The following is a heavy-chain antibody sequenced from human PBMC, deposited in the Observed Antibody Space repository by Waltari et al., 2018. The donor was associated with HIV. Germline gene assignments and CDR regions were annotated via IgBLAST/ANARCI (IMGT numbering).Heavy chain of an antibody. CDR2: INPSGGST. V-gene: IGHV1-46*01. D-gene: IGHD2-21*02. CDR3: ARDRLNIPYYYYYGMDV. J-gene: IGHJ6*02. CDR1: GYTFTSYY. Sequence: QVQLVQSGAEVKKPGASVKVSCKASGYTFTSYYMHWVRQAPGQGLEWMGIINPSGGSTSYAQKFQGRVTMTRDTSTSTVYMELSSLRSEDTAVYYCARDRLNIPYYYYYGMDVWGQGTTVTVSS.